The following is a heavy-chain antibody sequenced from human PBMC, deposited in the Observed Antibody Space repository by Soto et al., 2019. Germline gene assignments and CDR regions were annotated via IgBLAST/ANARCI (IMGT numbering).Heavy chain of an antibody. J-gene: IGHJ5*02. CDR3: ARELWFGELLYETRNPLRFDP. CDR2: IYHSGST. Sequence: SETLSLTCAVSGGSISSGGSSWSWIRQPPGKGLEWIGYIYHSGSTYYNPSLKSRVTISVDRSKNQFSLKLSSVTAADTAVYYCARELWFGELLYETRNPLRFDPWGQGTLVTVSS. CDR1: GGSISSGGSS. D-gene: IGHD3-10*01. V-gene: IGHV4-30-2*01.